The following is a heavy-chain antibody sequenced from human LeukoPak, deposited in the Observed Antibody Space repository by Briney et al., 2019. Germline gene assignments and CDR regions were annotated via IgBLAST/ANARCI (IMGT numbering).Heavy chain of an antibody. CDR3: ARVPGYSLFDY. CDR2: INPSGGTT. CDR1: GYSFTSYY. D-gene: IGHD5-18*01. V-gene: IGHV1-46*01. J-gene: IGHJ4*02. Sequence: ASVKVSCKAFGYSFTSYYMHWVLQAPGQGLEWMGIINPSGGTTSYAQRFQDRVTMTRDTSTSTVYMELSSLRSEDTAVYFCARVPGYSLFDYWGQGILVTVSS.